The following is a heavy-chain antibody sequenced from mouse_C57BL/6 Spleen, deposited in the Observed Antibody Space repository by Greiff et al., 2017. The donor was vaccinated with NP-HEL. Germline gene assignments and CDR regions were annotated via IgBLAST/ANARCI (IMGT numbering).Heavy chain of an antibody. CDR3: TAYYRIYYAMDY. Sequence: EVMLVESGGGLVQPGGSMKLSCVASGFTFSNYWMNWVRQSPEKGLEWVAQIRLKSDNYATHYAESVKGRFTISRDDSKSSVYLQMNNLRAEDTGIYYCTAYYRIYYAMDYWGQGTSVTVSS. CDR1: GFTFSNYW. CDR2: IRLKSDNYAT. J-gene: IGHJ4*01. D-gene: IGHD2-10*01. V-gene: IGHV6-3*01.